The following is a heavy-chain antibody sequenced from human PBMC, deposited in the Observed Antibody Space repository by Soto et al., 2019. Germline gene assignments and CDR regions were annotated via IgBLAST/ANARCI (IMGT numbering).Heavy chain of an antibody. CDR2: ISGSGTIT. Sequence: EVQLLESGGGLVQPGGSLRLSCAASGFPFSSRAMSCVRQAPGKGLEWASAISGSGTITYYADSVKGRFTTSRDTSKNTLYLQMNSLSADDTAVYYCAEWARYCSGADCRAWGQGTLVTVSS. CDR3: AEWARYCSGADCRA. D-gene: IGHD2-15*01. V-gene: IGHV3-23*01. J-gene: IGHJ5*02. CDR1: GFPFSSRA.